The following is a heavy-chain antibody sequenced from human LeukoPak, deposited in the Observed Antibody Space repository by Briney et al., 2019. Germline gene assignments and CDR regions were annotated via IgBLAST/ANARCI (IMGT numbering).Heavy chain of an antibody. CDR3: ARDLGSSGFFDY. V-gene: IGHV3-33*08. J-gene: IGHJ4*02. CDR1: GFAFSNAW. CDR2: ICYDGSDK. Sequence: PGGSLRLSCAASGFAFSNAWMNWVRQAPGKGLEWVAIICYDGSDKYYADSVKGRFTISRDNSRNTLYLQMNSLRAEDTAVYYCARDLGSSGFFDYWGQGTLVTVSP. D-gene: IGHD6-19*01.